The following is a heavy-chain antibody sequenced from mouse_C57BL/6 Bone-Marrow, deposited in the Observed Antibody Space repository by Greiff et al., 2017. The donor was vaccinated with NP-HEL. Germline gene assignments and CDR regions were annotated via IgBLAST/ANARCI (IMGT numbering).Heavy chain of an antibody. D-gene: IGHD1-1*01. V-gene: IGHV1-18*01. Sequence: VQLQQSGPELVKPGASVKIPCKASGYTFTDYNMDWVKQSHGKSLEWIGDINPNNGGTIYNQKFKGKATLTVDKSSSTAYMELRSLTSEDTAVYYCARWGYGSRRWYFDVGGTGTTVTVSS. CDR2: INPNNGGT. CDR1: GYTFTDYN. J-gene: IGHJ1*03. CDR3: ARWGYGSRRWYFDV.